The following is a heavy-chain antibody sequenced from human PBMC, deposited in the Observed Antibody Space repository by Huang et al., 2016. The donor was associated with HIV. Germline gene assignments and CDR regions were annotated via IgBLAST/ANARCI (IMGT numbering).Heavy chain of an antibody. D-gene: IGHD3-10*01. CDR2: IYYKGST. Sequence: QLLLQESGPGLVKPSEALALTCAVSGGSIRSSDYHWGWIRQPPGKGLEWIGCIYYKGSTHYSPSLKSRVTLAVDTSKNLFFLNLTSMTAAYTAVYYCARHREGPVAYYSGWGSHLNYMDVWGRGRTVVVSS. CDR3: ARHREGPVAYYSGWGSHLNYMDV. J-gene: IGHJ6*03. V-gene: IGHV4-39*01. CDR1: GGSIRSSDYH.